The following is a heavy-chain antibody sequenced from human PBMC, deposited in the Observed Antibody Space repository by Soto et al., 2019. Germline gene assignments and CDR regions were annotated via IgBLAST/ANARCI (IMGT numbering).Heavy chain of an antibody. CDR3: ARWDCTNGVCYDYYGMDV. D-gene: IGHD2-8*01. J-gene: IGHJ6*02. V-gene: IGHV1-8*01. CDR2: MNPNSGNT. CDR1: GYTFTSYD. Sequence: GASVKVSCKASGYTFTSYDINWVRQATGQGLEWMGWMNPNSGNTGYAQKFQGRVTMTRNTSISTAYMELSSLRSEDTAAYYCARWDCTNGVCYDYYGMDVWGQGTTVTVSS.